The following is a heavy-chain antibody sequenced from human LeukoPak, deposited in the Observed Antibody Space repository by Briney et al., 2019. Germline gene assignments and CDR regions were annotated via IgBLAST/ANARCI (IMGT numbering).Heavy chain of an antibody. CDR2: IYTSGST. CDR3: ARESGGIQLWLFDY. Sequence: SETLSLTGTVSGGSISSYYWSWIRQPAGKGLEWIGRIYTSGSTTYNPSLKSRVTISVDTSKNQFSLKLSSVTAADTAVYYCARESGGIQLWLFDYWGQGTLVTVSS. D-gene: IGHD5-18*01. V-gene: IGHV4-4*07. J-gene: IGHJ4*02. CDR1: GGSISSYY.